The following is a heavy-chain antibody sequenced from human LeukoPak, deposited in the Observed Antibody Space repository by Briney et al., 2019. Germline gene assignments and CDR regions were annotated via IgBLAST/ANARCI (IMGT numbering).Heavy chain of an antibody. Sequence: GGSLRLSCAASGFTFSSYSMDWVRQAPGKGLEWVSSISSSSSYIYYADSVKGRFTISRDNAKNSLYLQMNSLRAEDTAVYYCARDLSIAARIPFDYWGQGTLVTVSS. CDR1: GFTFSSYS. V-gene: IGHV3-21*01. J-gene: IGHJ4*02. D-gene: IGHD6-6*01. CDR2: ISSSSSYI. CDR3: ARDLSIAARIPFDY.